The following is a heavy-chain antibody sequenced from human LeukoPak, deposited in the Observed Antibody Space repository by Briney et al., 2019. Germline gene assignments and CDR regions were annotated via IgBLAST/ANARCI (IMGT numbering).Heavy chain of an antibody. J-gene: IGHJ5*02. D-gene: IGHD3-22*01. V-gene: IGHV1-69*01. CDR2: IIPIFGTA. CDR3: ARDYYYDSSGYL. CDR1: GGTFSSYA. Sequence: ALVKVSCKASGGTFSSYAISWVRQAPGQGLEWMGGIIPIFGTANYAQKFQGRVTITADESTSTAYMELSSLRSEDTAVYYCARDYYYDSSGYLWGQGTLVTVSS.